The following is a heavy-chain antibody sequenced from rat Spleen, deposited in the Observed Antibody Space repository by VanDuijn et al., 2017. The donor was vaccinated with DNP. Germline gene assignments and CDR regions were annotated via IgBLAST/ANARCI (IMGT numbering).Heavy chain of an antibody. D-gene: IGHD1-4*01. Sequence: EVQLVESGGGLVQPGRSLKLSCAASGLTFSDYAMAWVRQAPKKGLEWVATISYDGSSTYYRDSVKGRFTISRDNAKSTLYLQMVSLRSDDTATYSCASRPPPTRGPFDYWGQGVTVTVSS. CDR3: ASRPPPTRGPFDY. V-gene: IGHV5-17*01. CDR2: ISYDGSST. CDR1: GLTFSDYA. J-gene: IGHJ2*01.